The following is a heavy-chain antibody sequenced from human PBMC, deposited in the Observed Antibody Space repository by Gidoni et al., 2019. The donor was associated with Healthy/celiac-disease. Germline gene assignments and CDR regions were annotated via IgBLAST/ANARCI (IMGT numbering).Heavy chain of an antibody. V-gene: IGHV3-23*01. CDR2: ISGSGGST. D-gene: IGHD3-3*01. CDR1: GFTFSSYA. J-gene: IGHJ4*02. CDR3: AKGDFDFWSGYSDY. Sequence: EVQLLESGGGLVQPGGSLSLSCAASGFTFSSYAMSWVRQAPGKGLEWVSAISGSGGSTYYADSVKGRFTISRDNSKNTLYLQRNSLRAEDTAVYYCAKGDFDFWSGYSDYWGQGTLVTVSS.